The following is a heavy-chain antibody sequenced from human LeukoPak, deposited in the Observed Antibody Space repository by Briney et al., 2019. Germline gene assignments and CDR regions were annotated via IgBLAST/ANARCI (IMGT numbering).Heavy chain of an antibody. D-gene: IGHD7-27*01. CDR2: VSGEQTDK. J-gene: IGHJ5*02. V-gene: IGHV3-30*04. CDR1: GFTFVHFS. CDR3: ARDQPGMYTMSST. Sequence: QAGGSLRLSCVASGFTFVHFSMHWVRQAPGKGLEWVAFVSGEQTDKYYADSVKGRFTISRDNSRNTLFLEMNSLRPDDTAVYYCARDQPGMYTMSSTWGQGTLVTVSS.